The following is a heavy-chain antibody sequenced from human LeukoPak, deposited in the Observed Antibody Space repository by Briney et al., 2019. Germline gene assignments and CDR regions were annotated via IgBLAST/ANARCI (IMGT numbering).Heavy chain of an antibody. J-gene: IGHJ5*02. Sequence: ASVKVSCKASGYTFTGYYMHWVRQAPGQGLEWMGWINPNSGGTNCAQKFQGRVTMTRDTSISTAYMELSRLRSDDTAVYYCARDPEGENWFDPWGQGTLVTVSS. V-gene: IGHV1-2*02. CDR1: GYTFTGYY. CDR2: INPNSGGT. CDR3: ARDPEGENWFDP.